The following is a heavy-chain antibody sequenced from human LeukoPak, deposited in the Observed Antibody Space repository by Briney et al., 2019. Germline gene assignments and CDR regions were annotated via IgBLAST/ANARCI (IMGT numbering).Heavy chain of an antibody. Sequence: QVQLQESGPGLVKPSETLSLTCTVSGYSISSGYYWAWIRQPPGKGLEWIGNIYSSGSTYYNPSLQSRVTISIDTSKNQFSLRLNSVTAADTAMYYCAKSGGYGLIDYWGQGTRVTVSS. CDR1: GYSISSGYY. CDR3: AKSGGYGLIDY. D-gene: IGHD1-26*01. J-gene: IGHJ4*02. CDR2: IYSSGST. V-gene: IGHV4-38-2*02.